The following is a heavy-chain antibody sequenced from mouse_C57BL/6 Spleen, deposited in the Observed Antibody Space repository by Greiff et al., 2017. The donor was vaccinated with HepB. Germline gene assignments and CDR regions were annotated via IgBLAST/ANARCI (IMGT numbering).Heavy chain of an antibody. CDR3: ARDGNYPFDY. CDR1: GYTFTDYY. D-gene: IGHD2-1*01. V-gene: IGHV1-26*01. CDR2: INPNNGGT. J-gene: IGHJ3*01. Sequence: VQLQQSGPELVKPGASVKISCKASGYTFTDYYMNWVKQSHGKSLEWIGDINPNNGGTSYNQKFKGKATLTVDKSSSTAYMELRSLTSEDSAVYCCARDGNYPFDYWGQGTLATVSA.